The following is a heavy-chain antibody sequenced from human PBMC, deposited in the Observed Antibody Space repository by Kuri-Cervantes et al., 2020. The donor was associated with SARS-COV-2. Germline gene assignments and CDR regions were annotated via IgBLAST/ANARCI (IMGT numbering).Heavy chain of an antibody. CDR2: IYPGDSDT. CDR3: ARQGSSSPIYYYYYYMDV. CDR1: GYSFTSYW. Sequence: GGSLRLSCKGSGYSFTSYWIGWVRQMPGKGLEWMGIIYPGDSDTRYSPSFQGQVTISADKSISTAYLQWSSLKASDTAMYYCARQGSSSPIYYYYYYMDVWGKGTTVTVSS. D-gene: IGHD6-6*01. V-gene: IGHV5-51*01. J-gene: IGHJ6*03.